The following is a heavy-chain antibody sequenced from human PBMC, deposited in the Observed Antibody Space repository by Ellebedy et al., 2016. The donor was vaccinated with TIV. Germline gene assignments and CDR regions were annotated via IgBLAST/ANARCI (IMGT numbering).Heavy chain of an antibody. CDR1: GFTFSDYY. V-gene: IGHV3-11*01. CDR2: ITTGSNTI. Sequence: GESLKISXVASGFTFSDYYMSWIRQAPGKGLEWLSYITTGSNTIYYADSVKGRFTISRDNTKNSLYLQMNSLRAEDTAVYFCARGRLEQRLDIWGQGALVTVSS. D-gene: IGHD3-3*01. CDR3: ARGRLEQRLDI. J-gene: IGHJ4*02.